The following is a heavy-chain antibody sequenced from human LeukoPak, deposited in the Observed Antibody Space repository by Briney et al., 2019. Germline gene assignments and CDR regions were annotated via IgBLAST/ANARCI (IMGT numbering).Heavy chain of an antibody. D-gene: IGHD3-9*01. CDR1: GYSFTSYW. CDR3: ARQHVRYFDWLLQSAHFDY. CDR2: IYPGDSDT. J-gene: IGHJ4*02. V-gene: IGHV5-51*01. Sequence: GESLKISCKGSGYSFTSYWIGWVRQMPGKGLEWMGIIYPGDSDTRYSPSFQGQVTISADKSISTAYLQWSSLKASDTAMYYCARQHVRYFDWLLQSAHFDYWGQGTLVTVSS.